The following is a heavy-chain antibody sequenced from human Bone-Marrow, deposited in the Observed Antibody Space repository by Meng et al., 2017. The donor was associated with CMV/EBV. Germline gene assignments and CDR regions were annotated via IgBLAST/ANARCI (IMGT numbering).Heavy chain of an antibody. CDR3: AKDSHGAYYSGSGSYYED. V-gene: IGHV3-9*01. CDR1: GFTFSTYN. CDR2: ISWNSGSV. J-gene: IGHJ4*02. D-gene: IGHD3-10*01. Sequence: SLKISCAGSGFTFSTYNMNWVRQAPGKGLEWVAGISWNSGSVGYADSVKGRFTISRDNAKNSLYLQMNSLRPEDTALYFCAKDSHGAYYSGSGSYYEDWGQGTQVTVSS.